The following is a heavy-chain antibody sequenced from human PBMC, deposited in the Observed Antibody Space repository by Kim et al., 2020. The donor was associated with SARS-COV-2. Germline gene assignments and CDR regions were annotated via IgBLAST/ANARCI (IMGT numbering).Heavy chain of an antibody. Sequence: GGSLRLSCAASGFTFSSYGMHWVRQAPGKGLEWVAVIWYDGSNKYYADSVKGRFTISRDNSKNTLYLQMNSLRAEDTAVYYCARRLVRGLYGMDVWGQGTTVTVSS. D-gene: IGHD3-10*01. CDR2: IWYDGSNK. V-gene: IGHV3-33*01. CDR3: ARRLVRGLYGMDV. CDR1: GFTFSSYG. J-gene: IGHJ6*02.